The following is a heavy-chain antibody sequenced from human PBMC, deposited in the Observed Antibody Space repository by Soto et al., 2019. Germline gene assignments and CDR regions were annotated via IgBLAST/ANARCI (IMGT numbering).Heavy chain of an antibody. CDR2: IYYSGST. D-gene: IGHD3-10*01. Sequence: QLQLQESGPGLVKPSETLSLTCTVSGGSISSSSYYWGWIRQPPGKGLEWIGSIYYSGSTYYNPSLKSRVTISVDTSKNQFSLKLSSVTAADTAGYYCARHTLLWFGDLGDWGQGTLVTVSS. CDR1: GGSISSSSYY. CDR3: ARHTLLWFGDLGD. J-gene: IGHJ4*02. V-gene: IGHV4-39*01.